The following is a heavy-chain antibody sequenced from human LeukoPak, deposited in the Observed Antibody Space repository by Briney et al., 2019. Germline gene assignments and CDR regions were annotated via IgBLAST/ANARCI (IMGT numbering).Heavy chain of an antibody. Sequence: GGSLRLFCAASGFTFSSYAMTWVRQAPGKGLEWVSSISGSGGSTYYADSVKGRFTISRDNSRNTLYLQMNSLRAEDTAVYYCARSGLSRFGFWGQGTLVTVSS. J-gene: IGHJ4*02. D-gene: IGHD2/OR15-2a*01. CDR3: ARSGLSRFGF. CDR1: GFTFSSYA. V-gene: IGHV3-23*01. CDR2: ISGSGGST.